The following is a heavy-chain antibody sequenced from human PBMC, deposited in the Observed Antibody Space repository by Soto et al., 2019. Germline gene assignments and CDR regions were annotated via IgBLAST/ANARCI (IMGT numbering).Heavy chain of an antibody. Sequence: QVQLVESGGGVVQPGRSLRLSCAASGLTFSSYGMHWVRQAPGRGLEWVAGISYDGRNKYYVDSVKGRFTISRDNSKNXXDRQMNSLRVEDTAVFYCAPDTYYHDTSGYYTFDYWGQGALVTVSS. CDR1: GLTFSSYG. CDR2: ISYDGRNK. V-gene: IGHV3-30*03. CDR3: APDTYYHDTSGYYTFDY. D-gene: IGHD3-22*01. J-gene: IGHJ4*02.